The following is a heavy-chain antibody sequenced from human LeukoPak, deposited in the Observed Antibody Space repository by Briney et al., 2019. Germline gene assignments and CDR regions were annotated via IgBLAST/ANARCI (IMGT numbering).Heavy chain of an antibody. CDR1: GFTFNSYW. J-gene: IGHJ4*02. CDR2: IKQDGSEK. CDR3: ARDYHYFDY. V-gene: IGHV3-7*01. Sequence: GGSLRLSCAASGFTFNSYWMTWVRQAPGKGLVWVATIKQDGSEKYYVDSVKGRFTISRDNAKNSLYLQMNSLRAEDTAVYYCARDYHYFDYWGQGTLVTVSS.